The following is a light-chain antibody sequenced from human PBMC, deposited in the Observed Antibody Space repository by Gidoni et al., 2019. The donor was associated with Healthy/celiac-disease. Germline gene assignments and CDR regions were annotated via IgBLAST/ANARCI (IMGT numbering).Light chain of an antibody. CDR2: STS. V-gene: IGLV7-43*01. CDR3: LLYYGGAQV. Sequence: QTVVTQEPSLTVSLGGTVTLTCASSTGAVTSGYYPNWFQQKPGQAPRALIYSTSNKQSWTPARFSGSLLGGKAALTLSGVQPEDEAEYYCLLYYGGAQVFGGGTKLTVL. CDR1: TGAVTSGYY. J-gene: IGLJ3*02.